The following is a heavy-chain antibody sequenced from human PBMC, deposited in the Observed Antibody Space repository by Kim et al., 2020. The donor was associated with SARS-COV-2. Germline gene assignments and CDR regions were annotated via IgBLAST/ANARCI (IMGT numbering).Heavy chain of an antibody. J-gene: IGHJ4*02. D-gene: IGHD2-15*01. CDR3: AKGGYCSGGSCYSDY. V-gene: IGHV3-23*01. Sequence: DSVKGRFTISRDNSKNTLYLQMNSLRAEDTAVYYCAKGGYCSGGSCYSDYWGQGTLVTVSS.